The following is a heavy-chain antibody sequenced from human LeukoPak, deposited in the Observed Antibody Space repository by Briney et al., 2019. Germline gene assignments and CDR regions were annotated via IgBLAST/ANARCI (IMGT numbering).Heavy chain of an antibody. CDR3: GREVATIPQYNWFEP. V-gene: IGHV3-21*01. Sequence: GGSLRLSCAASGFTFSSYSMNWVRQAPGKGLEWVSSISSSSSYIYYADSVKGRFTISRDNAKNSLYLQMNSLRAEDTAVYYWGREVATIPQYNWFEPLGQGTQGNGSS. J-gene: IGHJ5*01. D-gene: IGHD5-12*01. CDR1: GFTFSSYS. CDR2: ISSSSSYI.